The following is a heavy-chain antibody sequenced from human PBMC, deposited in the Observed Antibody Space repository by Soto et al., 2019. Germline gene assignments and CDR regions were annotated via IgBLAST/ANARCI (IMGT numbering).Heavy chain of an antibody. CDR1: GGTFSSYA. CDR3: ARAPHTIMATIGPSNWFDP. Sequence: QVQLVQSGAEVKKPGSSVKVSCKASGGTFSSYAISWVRQAPGQGLEWMGGIIPIFGTANYAQKFQGRVTITADESTSTAYMELSSLRSEDTAVYYCARAPHTIMATIGPSNWFDPWGQGTLVTVSS. J-gene: IGHJ5*02. CDR2: IIPIFGTA. V-gene: IGHV1-69*01. D-gene: IGHD5-12*01.